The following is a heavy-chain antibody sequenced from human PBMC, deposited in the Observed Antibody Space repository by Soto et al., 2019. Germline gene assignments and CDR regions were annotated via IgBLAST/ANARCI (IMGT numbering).Heavy chain of an antibody. D-gene: IGHD6-19*01. J-gene: IGHJ4*02. CDR3: ARDPTPYSSGWYQSSYYFDY. V-gene: IGHV3-30-3*01. CDR2: ISYDGSNK. Sequence: GGSLRLSCAASGFTFSSYAMHWVRQAPGKGLEWVAVISYDGSNKYYADSVKGRFTISRDNSKNTLYLQMNSLRAEDTAVYYCARDPTPYSSGWYQSSYYFDYWGQGTLVTVSS. CDR1: GFTFSSYA.